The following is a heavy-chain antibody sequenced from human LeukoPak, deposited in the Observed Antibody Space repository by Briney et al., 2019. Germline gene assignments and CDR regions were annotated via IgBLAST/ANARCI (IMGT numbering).Heavy chain of an antibody. CDR3: AAGCSSTSCYAYFGMDV. D-gene: IGHD2-2*01. CDR2: IYYSGST. V-gene: IGHV4-59*01. J-gene: IGHJ6*02. CDR1: GGSISSYY. Sequence: PSETLSLACTVSGGSISSYYWSWIRQPPGKGLEWIGYIYYSGSTNYNPSLKSRVTISVDTSKNQFSLKLSSVTAADMAVYYCAAGCSSTSCYAYFGMDVWGQGTTVTVSS.